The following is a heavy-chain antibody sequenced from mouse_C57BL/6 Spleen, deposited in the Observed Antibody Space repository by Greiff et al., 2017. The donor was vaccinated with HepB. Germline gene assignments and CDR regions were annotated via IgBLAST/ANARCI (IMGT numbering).Heavy chain of an antibody. CDR1: GYTFTSYW. CDR3: ARRVTETNYFDY. CDR2: IDPSDSYT. Sequence: VQLQQPGAELVMPGASVKLSCKASGYTFTSYWMHWVKQRPGQGLEWIGEIDPSDSYTNYNQKFKGKSTLTVDKSSSTAYMQLSSLTSEDSAVYYCARRVTETNYFDYWGQGTTLTVSS. V-gene: IGHV1-69*01. D-gene: IGHD4-1*01. J-gene: IGHJ2*01.